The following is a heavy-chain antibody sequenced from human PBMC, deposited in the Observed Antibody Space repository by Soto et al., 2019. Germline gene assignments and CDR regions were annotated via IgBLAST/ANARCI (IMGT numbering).Heavy chain of an antibody. CDR2: ISGSGGGT. D-gene: IGHD3-10*01. J-gene: IGHJ6*03. V-gene: IGHV3-23*01. CDR1: GFACSNYA. Sequence: EEQLLESGGGSVQPGGSLRLSCEASGFACSNYAMNWVRQAPGKGLEGVSGISGSGGGTFFADSVRGRFAISRDNPKKMLPLQLNSLRAEDTAMYYCAKVSHLLLWPGEPTYMDVWGKGTPVTVSS. CDR3: AKVSHLLLWPGEPTYMDV.